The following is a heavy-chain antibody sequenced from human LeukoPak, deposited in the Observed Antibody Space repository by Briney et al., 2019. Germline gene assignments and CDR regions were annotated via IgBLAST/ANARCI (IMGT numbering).Heavy chain of an antibody. CDR2: INPSGGST. CDR1: GYTFTSYY. D-gene: IGHD2-2*02. Sequence: ASVKVSCKASGYTFTSYYMHWVRQAPGQGLEWMGIINPSGGSTSYAQKLQGRVTMTRDTSTSTVYMELSSLRSEDTAVYYCARETCTSCYIYGPDGMDVWGQGTTVTVSS. J-gene: IGHJ6*02. CDR3: ARETCTSCYIYGPDGMDV. V-gene: IGHV1-46*01.